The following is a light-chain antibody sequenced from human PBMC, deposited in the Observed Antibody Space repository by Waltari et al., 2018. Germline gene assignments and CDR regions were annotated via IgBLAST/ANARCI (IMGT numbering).Light chain of an antibody. CDR1: QSVSSN. J-gene: IGKJ2*01. CDR2: CAS. V-gene: IGKV3-15*01. CDR3: QQYSNWPL. Sequence: EAELTQSPATLSVSPGERATLSCRASQSVSSNLAWYQQKPGQAPRLLIYCASTRDTGIPARFSGRGSGTEFTLTISSLQSEXXAVYYCQQYSNWPLFGQGTKLEIK.